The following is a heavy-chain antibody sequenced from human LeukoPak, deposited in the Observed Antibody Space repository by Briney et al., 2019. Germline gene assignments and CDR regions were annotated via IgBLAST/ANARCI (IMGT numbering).Heavy chain of an antibody. D-gene: IGHD3-10*01. CDR1: GFTFSSYG. V-gene: IGHV3-30*02. J-gene: IGHJ4*02. CDR2: IRYDGSNK. CDR3: AKDSKRWKTYYYEAGSYCFDY. Sequence: SGGSLRLSCAASGFTFSSYGMHWVRQAPGKGLEWVAFIRYDGSNKYYADSVKGRFTISRDNSKNTLYLQMNSLRPEDTAVYYCAKDSKRWKTYYYEAGSYCFDYWGQGTRVTVSS.